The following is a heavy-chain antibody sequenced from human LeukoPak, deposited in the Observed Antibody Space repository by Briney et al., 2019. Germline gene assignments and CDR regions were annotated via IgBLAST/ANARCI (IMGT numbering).Heavy chain of an antibody. D-gene: IGHD6-13*01. CDR1: GGSISSSSYY. Sequence: SETLSLTCTVSGGSISSSSYYWGWIRQPPGKGLEWIGSIYYSGSTYYNPSLKSRVTISVDTSKNQFSLRLSSVTAADTAMYYCARVPLAAAGGFDYWGQGTLVTVSA. J-gene: IGHJ4*02. V-gene: IGHV4-39*07. CDR3: ARVPLAAAGGFDY. CDR2: IYYSGST.